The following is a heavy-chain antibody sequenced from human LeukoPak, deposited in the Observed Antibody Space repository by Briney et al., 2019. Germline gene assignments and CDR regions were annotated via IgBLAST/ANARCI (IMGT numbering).Heavy chain of an antibody. V-gene: IGHV3-21*01. CDR1: GFTFSSYA. J-gene: IGHJ4*02. Sequence: GGSLRLSCAASGFTFSSYAMSWVRQAPGKGLEWVSSISSSSTYIFYADSVKGRFTISRDNAKNSLYLQMNSLRADDTAVYYCAREGRPIAAAGDYWGQGTLVTVSS. CDR3: AREGRPIAAAGDY. CDR2: ISSSSTYI. D-gene: IGHD6-13*01.